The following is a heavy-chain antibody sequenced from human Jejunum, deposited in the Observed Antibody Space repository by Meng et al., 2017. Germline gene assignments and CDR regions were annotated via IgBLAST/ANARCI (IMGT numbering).Heavy chain of an antibody. V-gene: IGHV3-23*01. CDR1: GFIFTNYD. CDR3: AKELANARPFDY. D-gene: IGHD2-2*01. J-gene: IGHJ4*02. Sequence: RVSCAASGFIFTNYDMSWVRQAPGKGPEWVSTVTIDGATHYADSVKGRFSISRDNSKNTLFLQMNSLRVEDTAIYYCAKELANARPFDYWGQGTLVTVSS. CDR2: VTIDGAT.